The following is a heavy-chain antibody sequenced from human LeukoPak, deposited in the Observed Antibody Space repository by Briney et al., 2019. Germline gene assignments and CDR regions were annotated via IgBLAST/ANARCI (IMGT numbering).Heavy chain of an antibody. V-gene: IGHV1-69*04. D-gene: IGHD2-21*01. Sequence: SVKVSCKASGGTFSSYAISWVRQAPGQGLEWMGRIIPILGIANYAQKFQGRVTITADKSTSTAYMELSSLRSEDTAVYYCASLHLENDIVGRGAFDIWGQGTMVTVSS. J-gene: IGHJ3*02. CDR2: IIPILGIA. CDR3: ASLHLENDIVGRGAFDI. CDR1: GGTFSSYA.